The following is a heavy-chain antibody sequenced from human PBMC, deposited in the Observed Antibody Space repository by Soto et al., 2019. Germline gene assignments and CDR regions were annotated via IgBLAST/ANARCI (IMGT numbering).Heavy chain of an antibody. CDR2: IYWNDDK. Sequence: QITLKESGPPLVKPTQTLTLTCTFSGFSLSTSGVGVGWIRQPPGKALEWLALIYWNDDKRYSPSLKSRLTITKDTSKNQVVLTMTNMDPVDTATYYCAHRQGYSGYDYPSFFDPWGQGTLVTVSS. J-gene: IGHJ5*02. V-gene: IGHV2-5*01. CDR3: AHRQGYSGYDYPSFFDP. D-gene: IGHD5-12*01. CDR1: GFSLSTSGVG.